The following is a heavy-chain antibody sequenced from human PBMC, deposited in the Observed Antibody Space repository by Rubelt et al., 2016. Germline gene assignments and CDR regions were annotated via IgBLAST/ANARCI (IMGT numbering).Heavy chain of an antibody. J-gene: IGHJ4*02. D-gene: IGHD1-26*01. CDR2: VNSGGGT. CDR3: ARHRAVGLFDS. Sequence: QLQLEESGPGLVKPSETLSLICSVSGGSMNSAGDHWDWIRQSPGKKLEWRGDVNSGGGTYYNPSLRVRVSFFVDTSKNQFSLKLTSVTAADTALYYCARHRAVGLFDSWGQGTLVTVSS. CDR1: GGSMNSAGDH. V-gene: IGHV4-39*01.